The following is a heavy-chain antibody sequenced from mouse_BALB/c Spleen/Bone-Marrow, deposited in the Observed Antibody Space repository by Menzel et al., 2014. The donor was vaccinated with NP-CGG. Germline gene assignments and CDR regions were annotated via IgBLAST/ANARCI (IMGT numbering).Heavy chain of an antibody. V-gene: IGHV1-69*02. CDR3: ARGRDYDVFSY. D-gene: IGHD2-4*01. J-gene: IGHJ3*01. Sequence: VQLQQSGAELVRPRASVKLSCKASGYTFTSYWMNWVKQRPEQGLEWIGRIDPYDSETHYNQKFRDKAILTVDKSSSTAYMQLSSLTSEDSAVYYCARGRDYDVFSYWGQGTLVTGSA. CDR2: IDPYDSET. CDR1: GYTFTSYW.